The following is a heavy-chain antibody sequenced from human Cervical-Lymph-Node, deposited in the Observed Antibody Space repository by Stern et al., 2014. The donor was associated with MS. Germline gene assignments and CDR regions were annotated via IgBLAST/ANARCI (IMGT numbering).Heavy chain of an antibody. V-gene: IGHV4-59*01. J-gene: IGHJ5*02. CDR2: NYYSGST. CDR1: GGSISSYY. Sequence: QLQLQESGPGLVKPSETLSLTCTVSGGSISSYYWSWIRQPPGKGLEWIGYNYYSGSTNYNPSLKSRVTISVDTSKNQFSLKLSSVTAADTAVYYCARDVKAGSWFDPWGQGTLVTVSS. D-gene: IGHD3-10*01. CDR3: ARDVKAGSWFDP.